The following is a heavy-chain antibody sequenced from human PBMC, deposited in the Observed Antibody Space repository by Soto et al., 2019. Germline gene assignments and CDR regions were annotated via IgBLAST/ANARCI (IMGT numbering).Heavy chain of an antibody. CDR3: AGSSGYYFFDY. Sequence: QVQLVESGGGVVQPGRSLRLSCAASGFTFSSYGMHWVRQAPGKGLEWVAVTWYDGSNKYYADSVKGRFTISRDNSKNTLYLQMNSRRAEDTAVYYCAGSSGYYFFDYWGQGTLVTVSS. D-gene: IGHD3-22*01. CDR2: TWYDGSNK. CDR1: GFTFSSYG. J-gene: IGHJ4*02. V-gene: IGHV3-33*01.